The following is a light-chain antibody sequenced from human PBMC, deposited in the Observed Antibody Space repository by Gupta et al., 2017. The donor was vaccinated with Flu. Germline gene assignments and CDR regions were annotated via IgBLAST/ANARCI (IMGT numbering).Light chain of an antibody. CDR2: DAS. CDR3: QQDSYWPRT. J-gene: IGKJ1*01. CDR1: QSVNSN. Sequence: PAPLSGSEGERTTLSCRDSQSVNSNLAWYQQKPGQTPSLLIYDASTRAAGVPDRFSAVGSGTEFTLTISGLQSEDFAVYYCQQDSYWPRTFGQGTKVEIK. V-gene: IGKV3-15*01.